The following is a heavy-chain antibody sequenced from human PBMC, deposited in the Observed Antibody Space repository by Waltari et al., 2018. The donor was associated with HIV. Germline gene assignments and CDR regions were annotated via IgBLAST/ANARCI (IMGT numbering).Heavy chain of an antibody. CDR1: GFTISSNY. J-gene: IGHJ6*02. V-gene: IGHV3-53*01. Sequence: EVQLVASGGGLIEPGGSLRVSCAASGFTISSNYMSWVRQAPGKGLEWVSVIYSCGSRYYATSVKGPFILSGDNSKTTVSLHMNSLRAEDTAVYYCARDPRSSGYYGMDVWGQGIKVTVSS. CDR2: IYSCGSR. D-gene: IGHD1-26*01. CDR3: ARDPRSSGYYGMDV.